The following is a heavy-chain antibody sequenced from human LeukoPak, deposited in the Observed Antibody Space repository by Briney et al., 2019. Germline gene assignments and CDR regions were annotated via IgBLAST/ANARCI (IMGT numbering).Heavy chain of an antibody. CDR2: IKQDGSEK. CDR3: AKNHRHVRNLIDY. Sequence: GGSLRLSCAASGFTFSSYWMSWVRQAPGKGLEWVANIKQDGSEKYYVDSVKGRFTISRDNSKNTLYLQMNSLRAEDTAVYYCAKNHRHVRNLIDYWGQGTLVTVSS. D-gene: IGHD1-14*01. V-gene: IGHV3-7*03. CDR1: GFTFSSYW. J-gene: IGHJ4*02.